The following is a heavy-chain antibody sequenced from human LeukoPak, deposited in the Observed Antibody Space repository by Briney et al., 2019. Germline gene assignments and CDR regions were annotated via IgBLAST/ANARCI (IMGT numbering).Heavy chain of an antibody. V-gene: IGHV3-30*04. CDR2: ISYDGSNK. J-gene: IGHJ4*02. Sequence: GRSLRLFCAASGFTFSSFAMHWVRQAPGKGLEWGAVISYDGSNKYYADSVKGRFTISRDNSKNTLYLQMNSLRAEDTAVYYCARGESSGWFVYWGQGTLVTVSS. CDR3: ARGESSGWFVY. D-gene: IGHD6-19*01. CDR1: GFTFSSFA.